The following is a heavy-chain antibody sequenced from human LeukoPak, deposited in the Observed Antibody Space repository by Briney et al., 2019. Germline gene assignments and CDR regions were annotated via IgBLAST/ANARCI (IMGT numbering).Heavy chain of an antibody. CDR2: IKSDGSST. J-gene: IGHJ4*02. D-gene: IGHD3-16*01. V-gene: IGHV3-74*01. CDR1: GFIFSDYW. Sequence: AGGSLRLSCAASGFIFSDYWMHWVRQGPGKGLVWVSRIKSDGSSTSYADSVKGRFTISRDNAKNTVYVHMNGLRDEDTAVYYCARGGRYAYFLDYWGQGTLVTVSS. CDR3: ARGGRYAYFLDY.